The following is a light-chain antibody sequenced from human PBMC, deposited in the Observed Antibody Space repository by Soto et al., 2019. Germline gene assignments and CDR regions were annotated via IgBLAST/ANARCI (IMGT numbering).Light chain of an antibody. CDR1: SNDIGGYDY. CDR2: DVT. V-gene: IGLV2-14*03. CDR3: CSYTTSSAVI. J-gene: IGLJ2*01. Sequence: QSVLTQPASVSGSPGQSITISCTGTSNDIGGYDYISWYQQHPGKPPKLMIYDVTYRPSGVSNRFSGSKSGKTASLTISGLQAEDAADYYGCSYTTSSAVIFGGGTKLTVL.